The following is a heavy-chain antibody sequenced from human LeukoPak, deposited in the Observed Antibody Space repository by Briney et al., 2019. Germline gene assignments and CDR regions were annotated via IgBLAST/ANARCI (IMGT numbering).Heavy chain of an antibody. D-gene: IGHD5-18*01. J-gene: IGHJ4*02. CDR2: INPSGGST. CDR3: ARYSYGYQAFDY. CDR1: GYTFTSYY. Sequence: GSSVKVSCKASGYTFTSYYMHWVRQAPGQGLEWMGIINPSGGSTSYAQKFQGRVTMTRDTSTSTVYMELSSLRSEDTAVYYCARYSYGYQAFDYWGQGTLVTVSS. V-gene: IGHV1-46*01.